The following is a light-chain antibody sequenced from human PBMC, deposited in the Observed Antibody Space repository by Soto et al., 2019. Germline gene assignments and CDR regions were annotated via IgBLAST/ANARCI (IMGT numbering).Light chain of an antibody. V-gene: IGKV3-20*01. CDR1: QSVTNSF. J-gene: IGKJ2*01. Sequence: ENVLTQSPGTLSLSPGERATLSCRASQSVTNSFFAWYQLKPGQAPRLLIYAISSRAAGIPDRFSGSGSGTDFTLTISRLEPEDFVVYYCQQYSTLPHTFGQGNKLDVK. CDR3: QQYSTLPHT. CDR2: AIS.